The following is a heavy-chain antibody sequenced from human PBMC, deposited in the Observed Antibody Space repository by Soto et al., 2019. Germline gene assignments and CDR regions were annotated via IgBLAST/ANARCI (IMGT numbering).Heavy chain of an antibody. CDR1: GGTFSSYT. D-gene: IGHD3-16*01. CDR2: IIPILGIA. CDR3: ARGGEMFDP. J-gene: IGHJ5*02. Sequence: QVQLVQSGAEVKKPGSSVKVSCKASGGTFSSYTISWVRQAPGQGLEWMGRIIPILGIANYAQKFQGRVTITADKSTSTAYIELSSLRYEDTAVYYCARGGEMFDPWGQGTLVTVSS. V-gene: IGHV1-69*02.